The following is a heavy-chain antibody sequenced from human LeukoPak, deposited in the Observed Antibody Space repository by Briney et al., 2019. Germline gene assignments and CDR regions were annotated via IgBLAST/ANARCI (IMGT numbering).Heavy chain of an antibody. D-gene: IGHD1-26*01. V-gene: IGHV3-23*01. Sequence: GGSLRLSCAASGFTFSSYAMSWVRQAPGKGLEWVSAISGSGGSTYYADSVKGRFTISRDNSKNTLYLQMNSLRAEDTAVYYCARRSGSYFHYYYYYMDVWGKGTTVTVSS. CDR1: GFTFSSYA. CDR3: ARRSGSYFHYYYYYMDV. CDR2: ISGSGGST. J-gene: IGHJ6*03.